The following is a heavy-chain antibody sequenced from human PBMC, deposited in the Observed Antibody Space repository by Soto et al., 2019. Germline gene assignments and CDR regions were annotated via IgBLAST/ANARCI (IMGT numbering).Heavy chain of an antibody. CDR3: ARHDPSQWSVTTPHFDY. Sequence: QLQLQEAGPGLVKPSETLSLTCTVSGGSISSSSYYWGWIRQPPGKGLEWIGSIYYSGSTYYNPSLKSRVTISVDTSKNQFSLKLSSVTAADTAVYYCARHDPSQWSVTTPHFDYWGQGTLVTVSS. J-gene: IGHJ4*02. V-gene: IGHV4-39*01. D-gene: IGHD4-17*01. CDR1: GGSISSSSYY. CDR2: IYYSGST.